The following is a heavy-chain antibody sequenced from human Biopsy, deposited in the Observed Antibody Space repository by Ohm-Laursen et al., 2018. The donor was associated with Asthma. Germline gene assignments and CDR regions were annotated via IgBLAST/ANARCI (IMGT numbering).Heavy chain of an antibody. CDR2: ILSDGRDK. Sequence: SLRLSCTASGFTFSSYGMHWVRQAPGKGLEWVAVILSDGRDKYYADSVKGRFTISRDNSKNTLYLHMHSLRAEDTAVYFCAKDRVRINSAYYFDYWGQGTLVTVSA. J-gene: IGHJ4*02. V-gene: IGHV3-30*18. D-gene: IGHD3-10*01. CDR1: GFTFSSYG. CDR3: AKDRVRINSAYYFDY.